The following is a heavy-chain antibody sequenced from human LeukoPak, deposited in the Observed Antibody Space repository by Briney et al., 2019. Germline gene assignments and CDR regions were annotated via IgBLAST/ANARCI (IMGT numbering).Heavy chain of an antibody. Sequence: GGSLRLSCAASGFTFSSNAMSWVRQAPGKGLEWVSAISGSGGSTYYADSVKGRFTISRDNSKNTLYLQMNSLRAEDTAVYYCARAYCSGGSCRFYTSYGMDVWGQGTTVTVSS. J-gene: IGHJ6*02. CDR1: GFTFSSNA. V-gene: IGHV3-23*01. CDR2: ISGSGGST. CDR3: ARAYCSGGSCRFYTSYGMDV. D-gene: IGHD2-15*01.